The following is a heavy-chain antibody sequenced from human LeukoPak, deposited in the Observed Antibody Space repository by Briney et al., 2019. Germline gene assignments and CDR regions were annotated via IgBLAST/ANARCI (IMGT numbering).Heavy chain of an antibody. J-gene: IGHJ5*02. CDR3: TTDGGLPFGLDP. CDR2: ISHDGTR. Sequence: PGTLSLTCGVSGGSIDITNYWSWVRQAPGKGLEWIGEISHDGTRNYNPSLRSRVAMSFDRANNYFSLSLTAVTAADTAVYYCTTDGGLPFGLDPWGQGTLVTVSS. D-gene: IGHD3-10*01. CDR1: GGSIDITNY. V-gene: IGHV4-4*03.